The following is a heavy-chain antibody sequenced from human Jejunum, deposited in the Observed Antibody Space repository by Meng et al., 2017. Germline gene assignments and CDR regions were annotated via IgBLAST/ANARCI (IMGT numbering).Heavy chain of an antibody. J-gene: IGHJ4*02. D-gene: IGHD6-19*01. Sequence: VNLQESGPGLVQPAETLSLTCAVSGASISSGNWWSWVRQPPGKGLEWIGEMYQSGTTNYNPSLKSRVTILLDTSKNQLSLELTSVTAADTAVYYCARHISVTGTRGFDYWGPGTLVTVSS. CDR3: ARHISVTGTRGFDY. V-gene: IGHV4-4*02. CDR2: MYQSGTT. CDR1: GASISSGNW.